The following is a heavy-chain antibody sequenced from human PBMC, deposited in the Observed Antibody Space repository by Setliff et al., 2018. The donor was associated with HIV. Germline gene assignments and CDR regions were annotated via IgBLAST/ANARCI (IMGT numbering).Heavy chain of an antibody. CDR3: ARSLLPSITVAGTIGY. J-gene: IGHJ4*02. V-gene: IGHV4-4*07. CDR2: IYSSGST. CDR1: GGSISSYY. D-gene: IGHD6-19*01. Sequence: KPSETLSLTCTVSGGSISSYYGSWIRQSAGKGLEWIGRIYSSGSTNYNPSLKSRATMSVDTSKNQFSLRLSSVTAADTAVYYCARSLLPSITVAGTIGYWGQGSLVTVSS.